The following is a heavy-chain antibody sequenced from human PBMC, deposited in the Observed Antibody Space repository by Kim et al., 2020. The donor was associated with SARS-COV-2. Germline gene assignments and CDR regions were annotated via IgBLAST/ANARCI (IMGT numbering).Heavy chain of an antibody. V-gene: IGHV3-48*02. D-gene: IGHD3-9*01. Sequence: GGSLRLSCAASGFTFSSYSMNWVRQAPGKGLEWVSYISSSSSTIYYADSVKGRFTISRDNAKNSLYLQMNSLRDEDTAVYYCARDILRYFDWLSTGPYYYYMDVWGKGTTVTVSS. CDR3: ARDILRYFDWLSTGPYYYYMDV. J-gene: IGHJ6*03. CDR1: GFTFSSYS. CDR2: ISSSSSTI.